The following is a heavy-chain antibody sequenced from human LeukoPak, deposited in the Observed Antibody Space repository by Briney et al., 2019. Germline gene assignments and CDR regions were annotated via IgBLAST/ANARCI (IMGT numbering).Heavy chain of an antibody. CDR2: ISGSSSIT. J-gene: IGHJ3*02. Sequence: GGSLRLSCAASGFTFSSYSMIWVRQAPGKGLEWVSYISGSSSITYYADSVKGRFTISRDSATNSLYLQMNSLRAEDTAVYYCARSDAFDIWGQGTMVTVSS. CDR1: GFTFSSYS. V-gene: IGHV3-48*01. CDR3: ARSDAFDI.